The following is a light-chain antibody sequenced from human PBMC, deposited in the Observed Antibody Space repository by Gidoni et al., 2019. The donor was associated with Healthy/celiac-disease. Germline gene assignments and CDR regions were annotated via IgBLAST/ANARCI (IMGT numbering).Light chain of an antibody. V-gene: IGLV3-1*01. CDR2: QDS. J-gene: IGLJ2*01. Sequence: SYELTQQPSVSVSPGQTASITCSGDKLGDKYACWYQQKPGQSPVLVIYQDSKRPSGIPERFSGSNSGNTATLTISGTQAMDEADYYCQAWDSSTVVFGGGPKLTVL. CDR1: KLGDKY. CDR3: QAWDSSTVV.